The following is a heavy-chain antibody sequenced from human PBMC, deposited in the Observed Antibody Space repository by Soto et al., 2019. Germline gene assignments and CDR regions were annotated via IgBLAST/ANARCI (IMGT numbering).Heavy chain of an antibody. V-gene: IGHV4-30-2*01. CDR2: IYHSGST. D-gene: IGHD2-8*01. J-gene: IGHJ5*02. CDR1: GGSISSGGYS. Sequence: SETLFLPCAVSGGSISSGGYSLSWIRQPPGKGLEWIGYIYHSGSTYYNPSLKSRVTISVDRSKNQFSLKLSSVTAADTAMYYCARNGDCTRPGCIVGWFDPWGPGTLVTVSS. CDR3: ARNGDCTRPGCIVGWFDP.